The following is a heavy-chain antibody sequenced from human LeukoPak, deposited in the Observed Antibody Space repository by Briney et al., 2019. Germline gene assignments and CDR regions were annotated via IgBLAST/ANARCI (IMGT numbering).Heavy chain of an antibody. CDR3: AREEEVGGYDYYYYGMDV. J-gene: IGHJ6*02. D-gene: IGHD5-12*01. V-gene: IGHV1-69*04. Sequence: SVKVSCKASGGTFSSYAISWVRQAPGQELEWMGRIIPILGIANYAQKFQGRVTITADKSTSTAYMELSSLRSEDTAVYYCAREEEVGGYDYYYYGMDVWGQGTTVTVSS. CDR2: IIPILGIA. CDR1: GGTFSSYA.